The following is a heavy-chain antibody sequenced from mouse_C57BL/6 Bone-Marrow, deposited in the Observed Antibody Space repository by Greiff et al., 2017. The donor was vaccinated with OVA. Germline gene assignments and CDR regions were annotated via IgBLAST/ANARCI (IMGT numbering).Heavy chain of an antibody. V-gene: IGHV3-6*01. CDR1: GYSITSGYY. CDR3: ARRVVAYYAMDY. CDR2: ISYDGSN. Sequence: DVQLQESGPGLVKPSQSLSLTCSVTGYSITSGYYWNWIRQFPGNKLEWMGYISYDGSNNYNPSLKNRISITRDTSKNQFFLKLNSVTTEDTATYYCARRVVAYYAMDYWGQGTSVTVSS. J-gene: IGHJ4*01. D-gene: IGHD1-1*01.